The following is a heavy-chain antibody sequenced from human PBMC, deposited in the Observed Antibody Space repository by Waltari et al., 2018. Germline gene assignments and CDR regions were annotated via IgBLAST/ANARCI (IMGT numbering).Heavy chain of an antibody. CDR2: IYYSGST. J-gene: IGHJ4*02. CDR3: ARVKYYDILTGYFYYFDY. Sequence: QVQLQESGPGLVKPSETLSLTCTVSGGSISSGGYYWSWIRQPPGKGLEWIGYIYYSGSTYYNPSLKSRVTISVDTSKNQFSLKLSSVTAADTAVYYCARVKYYDILTGYFYYFDYWGQGTLVTVSS. D-gene: IGHD3-9*01. CDR1: GGSISSGGYY. V-gene: IGHV4-31*03.